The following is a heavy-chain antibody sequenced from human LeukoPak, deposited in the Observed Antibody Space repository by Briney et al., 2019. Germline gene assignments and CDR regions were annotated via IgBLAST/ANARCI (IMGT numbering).Heavy chain of an antibody. D-gene: IGHD6-19*01. CDR3: AREMSSGWADY. J-gene: IGHJ4*02. V-gene: IGHV3-15*01. Sequence: GGSLRLSCAASGFTFSNAWMSWVRQAPGKGLEWVGRIKSKTDGGTTDYAAPVKGRFTISRDNSKNTLYLQMNSLRAEDTAVYYCAREMSSGWADYWGQGTLVTVSS. CDR1: GFTFSNAW. CDR2: IKSKTDGGTT.